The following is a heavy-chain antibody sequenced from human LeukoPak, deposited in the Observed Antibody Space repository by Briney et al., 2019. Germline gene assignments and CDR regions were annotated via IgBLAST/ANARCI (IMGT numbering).Heavy chain of an antibody. V-gene: IGHV3-64*01. CDR2: INSDGSST. CDR3: ARRYCCSFGCSHFAY. J-gene: IGHJ4*02. CDR1: GFTFSNYT. Sequence: GGSLSLSCAASGFTFSNYTMQWLPQAPGKGLECVSSINSDGSSTYYAHSVKGRFSIYRDTSKNTLYLQMGSLRLEDMAVYLCARRYCCSFGCSHFAYWRQGTLVSVSP. D-gene: IGHD2-2*01.